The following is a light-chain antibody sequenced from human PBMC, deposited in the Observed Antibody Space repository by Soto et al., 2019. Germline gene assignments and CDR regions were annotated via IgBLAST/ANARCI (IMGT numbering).Light chain of an antibody. V-gene: IGLV2-11*01. CDR1: SRDVGTYNS. CDR3: CSYAATYTYV. Sequence: QSVLTQPRSVSGSPGQSVTISCTGTSRDVGTYNSVSWYQHQPGRAPKLVIYDVTRRPSGVPDRFSGSKSGNTASLTISGLQAEDEADYYCCSYAATYTYVFGTGTKLTVL. CDR2: DVT. J-gene: IGLJ1*01.